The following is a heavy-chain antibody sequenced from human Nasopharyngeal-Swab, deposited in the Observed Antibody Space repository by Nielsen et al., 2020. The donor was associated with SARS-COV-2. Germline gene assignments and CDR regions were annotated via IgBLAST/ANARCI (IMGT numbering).Heavy chain of an antibody. Sequence: ASVKVSCKASGYTFTSYAMHWVRQAPGQRLEWMGWINAGNGNTKYSQKFQGRVTITRDTSASTAYMELSSLRSEDTAVYYCASDRGRPGIAAAGNLDYWGQGTLVTVSS. CDR2: INAGNGNT. D-gene: IGHD6-13*01. CDR3: ASDRGRPGIAAAGNLDY. V-gene: IGHV1-3*01. J-gene: IGHJ4*02. CDR1: GYTFTSYA.